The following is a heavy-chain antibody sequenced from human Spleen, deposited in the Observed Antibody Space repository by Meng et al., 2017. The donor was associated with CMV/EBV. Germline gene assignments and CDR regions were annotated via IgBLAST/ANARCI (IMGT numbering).Heavy chain of an antibody. V-gene: IGHV1-18*01. D-gene: IGHD3-10*01. CDR3: ARDNGVLLWFGELLGFDY. J-gene: IGHJ4*02. Sequence: YTFTSCGISWVRQAPGQGLEWMGWISAYNGNTNYAQRLQGRVTMTTDTSTSTAYMELRSLRSADTAVYYCARDNGVLLWFGELLGFDYWGQGTLVTVSS. CDR2: ISAYNGNT. CDR1: YTFTSCG.